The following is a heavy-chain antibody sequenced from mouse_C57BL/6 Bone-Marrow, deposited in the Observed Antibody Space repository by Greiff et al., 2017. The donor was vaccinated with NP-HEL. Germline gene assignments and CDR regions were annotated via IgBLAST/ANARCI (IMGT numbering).Heavy chain of an antibody. V-gene: IGHV6-6*01. CDR2: IRNKANNHAT. J-gene: IGHJ1*03. CDR1: GFTFSDAW. D-gene: IGHD2-3*01. Sequence: EVQLVESGGGLVQPGGSMKLSCAASGFTFSDAWMDWVRQSPEKGLEWVAEIRNKANNHATYYAESVKGRFTISRDDSKSSVYLQMNSLRAEDTGIYYCTRDDGPLYWYFDVWGTGTTVTVSS. CDR3: TRDDGPLYWYFDV.